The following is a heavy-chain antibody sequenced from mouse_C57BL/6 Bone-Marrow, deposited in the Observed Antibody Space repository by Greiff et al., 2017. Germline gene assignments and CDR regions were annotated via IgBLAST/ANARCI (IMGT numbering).Heavy chain of an antibody. Sequence: DVKLVDSGGGLVKPGGSLKLSCAASGFTFSDYGMHWVRQAPEKGLEWVAYISSGSSTIYYADTVKGRFTISRDNDKNTLFLQMTSLRSEATAMDYCARRVTTDFDYWGQGTTLTVSS. J-gene: IGHJ2*01. CDR3: ARRVTTDFDY. CDR2: ISSGSSTI. D-gene: IGHD2-2*01. V-gene: IGHV5-17*01. CDR1: GFTFSDYG.